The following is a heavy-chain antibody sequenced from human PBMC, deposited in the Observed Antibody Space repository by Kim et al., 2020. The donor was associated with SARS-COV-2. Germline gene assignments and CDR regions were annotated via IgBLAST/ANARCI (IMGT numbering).Heavy chain of an antibody. CDR3: ARGPPISITGTPFDP. J-gene: IGHJ5*02. CDR1: GGSFSGYY. V-gene: IGHV4-34*01. Sequence: SETLSLTCAVYGGSFSGYYWSWIRQPPGKGLEWIGEINHSGSTNYNPSLKSRVTISVDTSKNQFSLKLSSVTAADTAVYYCARGPPISITGTPFDPWGQGTLVTVSS. D-gene: IGHD1-7*01. CDR2: INHSGST.